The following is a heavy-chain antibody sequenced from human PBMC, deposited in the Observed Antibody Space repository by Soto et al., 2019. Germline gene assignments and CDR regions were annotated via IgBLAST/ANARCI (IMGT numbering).Heavy chain of an antibody. V-gene: IGHV3-23*01. CDR2: ISGSGGST. CDR3: AKYRRQLRHYFDY. D-gene: IGHD6-6*01. J-gene: IGHJ4*02. Sequence: PGGSLRLSCAASGFTFSSYAMSWVRQAPGKGLEWVSAISGSGGSTYYADSVKGRFTISRDNSKSTLYLQMNSLRAEDTAVYYCAKYRRQLRHYFDYWGQGTLVTVSS. CDR1: GFTFSSYA.